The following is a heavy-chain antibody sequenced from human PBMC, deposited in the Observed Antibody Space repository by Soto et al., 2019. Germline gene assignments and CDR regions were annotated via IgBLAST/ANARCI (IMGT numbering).Heavy chain of an antibody. CDR3: ASFRPPNTYYYYGMDV. J-gene: IGHJ6*02. D-gene: IGHD3-10*01. Sequence: HPGGSLRLSCAASGFTFSSYEMNWVRQAPGKGLEWVSYISSSGSTIYYADSVKGRFTISRDNAKNSLYLQMNSLRAEDTAVYYCASFRPPNTYYYYGMDVWGQGTTVTVSS. V-gene: IGHV3-48*03. CDR1: GFTFSSYE. CDR2: ISSSGSTI.